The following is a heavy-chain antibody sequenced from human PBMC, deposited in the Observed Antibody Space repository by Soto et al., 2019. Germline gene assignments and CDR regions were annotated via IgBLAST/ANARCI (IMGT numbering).Heavy chain of an antibody. D-gene: IGHD7-27*01. J-gene: IGHJ4*02. CDR2: IYNGGST. CDR3: TRGPSGDKVDY. CDR1: GGSISPVNYY. Sequence: QVQLQESGPGLVKPSQTLSLTCTVSGGSISPVNYYWSWISQPPDKGLEWIGPIYNGGSTYNNPSLKSRFTIAVDTSKNQFSLKRSSVSAADTAVYYCTRGPSGDKVDYWGQGTLVTVSS. V-gene: IGHV4-30-4*01.